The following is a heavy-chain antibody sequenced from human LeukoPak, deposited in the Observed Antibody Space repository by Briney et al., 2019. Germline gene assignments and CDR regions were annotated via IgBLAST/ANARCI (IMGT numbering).Heavy chain of an antibody. V-gene: IGHV4-4*07. D-gene: IGHD3-10*01. CDR2: IYTSGST. CDR1: GGSISSYY. CDR3: ARAIRGVREGAFDI. J-gene: IGHJ3*02. Sequence: PSETLSLTCTVSGGSISSYYWSWIRQPAGKGLEWIGRIYTSGSTNYNPSLKGRVTMSVDTSKNQFSLKLSSVAAADTAVYYCARAIRGVREGAFDIWGQGTMVTVSS.